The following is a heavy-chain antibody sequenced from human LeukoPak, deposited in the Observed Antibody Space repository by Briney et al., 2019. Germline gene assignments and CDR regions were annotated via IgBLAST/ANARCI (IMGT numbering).Heavy chain of an antibody. CDR3: AKSTAWTVTTHFDY. CDR2: ISGSGGST. Sequence: PGGSPRLSCAASGFTFSSYAMSWVRQAPGKGLEWVSAISGSGGSTYYADSVKGRFTISRDNSKNTLYLQMNSLRAEDTAVYYCAKSTAWTVTTHFDYWGQGTLVTVSS. J-gene: IGHJ4*02. D-gene: IGHD4-17*01. V-gene: IGHV3-23*01. CDR1: GFTFSSYA.